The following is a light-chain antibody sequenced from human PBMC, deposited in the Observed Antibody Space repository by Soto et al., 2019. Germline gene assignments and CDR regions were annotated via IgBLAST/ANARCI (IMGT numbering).Light chain of an antibody. Sequence: QSVLTQPPSASGTPGQRVTISCSGSSSNIESNTVTWYQQLPGTAPKLVIYSNYDRPSGVPDRFSGSTSGTSASLVIRGLHSEDEADYYCAAWDDILNGYVFGGGTKLTVL. CDR2: SNY. V-gene: IGLV1-44*01. CDR3: AAWDDILNGYV. J-gene: IGLJ1*01. CDR1: SSNIESNT.